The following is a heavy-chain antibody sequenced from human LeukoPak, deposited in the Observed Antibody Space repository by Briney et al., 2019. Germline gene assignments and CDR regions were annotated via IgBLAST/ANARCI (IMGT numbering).Heavy chain of an antibody. D-gene: IGHD6-19*01. J-gene: IGHJ4*02. CDR1: GGSISSYY. V-gene: IGHV4-4*07. CDR3: ARNPVTGTNPKFDY. CDR2: IYTSGST. Sequence: SETLSLTCTVSGGSISSYYWSWIRQPAGKGLEWIGRIYTSGSTNYNPSLKSRVTMSVDTSKNQFSLNLESVTAADTAIYYCARNPVTGTNPKFDYWGQGTLVTVSS.